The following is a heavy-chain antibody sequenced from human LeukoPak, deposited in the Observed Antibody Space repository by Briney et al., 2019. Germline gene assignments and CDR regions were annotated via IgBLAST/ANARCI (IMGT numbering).Heavy chain of an antibody. J-gene: IGHJ4*02. V-gene: IGHV1-8*01. CDR1: VYTFTNYD. Sequence: GAPVTVSCKGSVYTFTNYDFNWVRQPTGQGLEWVGYMDPNSGNSANALKFQRRVTINTDASISTAYMELGGLRSEDTALYYCAREGLYYWGQGTLVTVSS. CDR2: MDPNSGNS. CDR3: AREGLYY.